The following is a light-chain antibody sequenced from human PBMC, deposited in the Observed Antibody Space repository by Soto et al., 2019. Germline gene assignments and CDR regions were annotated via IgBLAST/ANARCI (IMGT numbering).Light chain of an antibody. Sequence: IPMTQCPSSLSWSVGYRVTITCRASETINTCLAWFQQKPVKVPKILIYDASKLERGVPSRLSGSGSGAEFTLTISSLQPDDLATYYCQQYSSYPLTFGGGTKVE. V-gene: IGKV1-5*01. CDR2: DAS. J-gene: IGKJ4*01. CDR1: ETINTC. CDR3: QQYSSYPLT.